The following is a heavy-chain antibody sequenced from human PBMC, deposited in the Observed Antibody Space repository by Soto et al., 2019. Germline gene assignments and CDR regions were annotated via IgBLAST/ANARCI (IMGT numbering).Heavy chain of an antibody. D-gene: IGHD3-3*01. Sequence: EVQLLESGGGLAQPGGSLRLSCVASGLTFSRHAMVWVRQAPGKGLEWVSTITANSGSSDYGDSVKGRFTISRDNAGSTLLLQMNSLRVEDTATYYCAKSPEWPNRYFDYWGQGTLVTVSS. V-gene: IGHV3-23*01. CDR1: GLTFSRHA. CDR3: AKSPEWPNRYFDY. CDR2: ITANSGSS. J-gene: IGHJ4*02.